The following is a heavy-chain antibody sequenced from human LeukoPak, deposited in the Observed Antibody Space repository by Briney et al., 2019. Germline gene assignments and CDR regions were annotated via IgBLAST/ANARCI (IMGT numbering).Heavy chain of an antibody. CDR2: INPNSGGT. D-gene: IGHD3-10*01. J-gene: IGHJ4*02. V-gene: IGHV1-2*02. CDR3: ARDSTYGSGIYYNY. Sequence: ASVKVSCKASGYTFTGYYMHWVRQAPGQGLEWMGWINPNSGGTNYAQKLQGRVTMPSDTSISTAYMELSRLRSDDTAVYYCARDSTYGSGIYYNYWGQGTLVTVSS. CDR1: GYTFTGYY.